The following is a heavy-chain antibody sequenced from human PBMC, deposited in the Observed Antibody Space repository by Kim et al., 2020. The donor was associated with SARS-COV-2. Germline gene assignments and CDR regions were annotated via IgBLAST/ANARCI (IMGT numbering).Heavy chain of an antibody. CDR2: INSDGSST. J-gene: IGHJ6*02. V-gene: IGHV3-74*01. D-gene: IGHD1-1*01. CDR3: ARGMAIGDSATRTDV. CDR1: GFTFSRYW. Sequence: GGSLRLSCAASGFTFSRYWMHWVRQAPGKGLVLVSRINSDGSSTTYADSVKGRFTISRDNAKNTLYLQMNSLRAEDTAVYYCARGMAIGDSATRTDVWGQGTTVIVSS.